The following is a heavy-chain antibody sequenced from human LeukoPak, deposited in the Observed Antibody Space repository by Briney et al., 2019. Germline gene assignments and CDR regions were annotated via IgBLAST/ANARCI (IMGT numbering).Heavy chain of an antibody. J-gene: IGHJ4*02. CDR3: ARDGGYSSGWYDY. CDR1: GFTFSSYS. Sequence: GGSLRLSCAASGFTFSSYSMNWVRQAPGKGLEWVSSISSSSSYIYYADSVKGRFTISRDNAKNSLYLQMNSLRAEDTAVYCCARDGGYSSGWYDYWGQGTLVTVSS. CDR2: ISSSSSYI. V-gene: IGHV3-21*01. D-gene: IGHD6-19*01.